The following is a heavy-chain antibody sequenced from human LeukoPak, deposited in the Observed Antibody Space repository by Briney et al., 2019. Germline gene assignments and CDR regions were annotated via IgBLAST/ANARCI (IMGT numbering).Heavy chain of an antibody. V-gene: IGHV1-2*02. J-gene: IGHJ3*02. CDR2: INPNSGGT. CDR3: ARDEESRRDAFDI. Sequence: EASVKVSCKASGYTFTGYYMHWVRQAPGQGLEWMGWINPNSGGTNYAQKFQGRVTMTRDTSISTAYMELSRLRPDDTAVYYCARDEESRRDAFDIWGRGTMVTVSS. CDR1: GYTFTGYY.